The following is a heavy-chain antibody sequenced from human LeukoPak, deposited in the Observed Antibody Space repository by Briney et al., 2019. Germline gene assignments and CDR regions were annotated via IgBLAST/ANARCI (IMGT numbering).Heavy chain of an antibody. D-gene: IGHD3-16*02. V-gene: IGHV3-7*01. CDR2: IKQDGSEK. Sequence: GGSLRLSCAASGFTFSSYWMSWVRQAPGKGLEWVANIKQDGSEKYYVDSVKGRFTISRGNAKNSLYLQMNSLRAEDTAVYYCAGVVRLGELSLSLDYWGQGTLVTVSS. CDR1: GFTFSSYW. CDR3: AGVVRLGELSLSLDY. J-gene: IGHJ4*02.